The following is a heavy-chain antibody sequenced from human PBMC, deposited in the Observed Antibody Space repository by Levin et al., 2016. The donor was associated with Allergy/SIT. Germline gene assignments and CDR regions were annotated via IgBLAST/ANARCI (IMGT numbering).Heavy chain of an antibody. Sequence: ASVKVSCKASGYTFSTYGIIWVRQAPGQGLECVGWISAYNGNTNYAQNFQARVTMTRDTSTSTAYMDLRSLRSDDTAVYYCAKFRGNYYYYGMDVWGQGTTVTVSS. CDR3: AKFRGNYYYYGMDV. CDR1: GYTFSTYG. J-gene: IGHJ6*02. D-gene: IGHD1-26*01. V-gene: IGHV1-18*01. CDR2: ISAYNGNT.